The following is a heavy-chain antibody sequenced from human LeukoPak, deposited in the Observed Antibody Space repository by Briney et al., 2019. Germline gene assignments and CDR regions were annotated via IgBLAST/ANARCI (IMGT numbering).Heavy chain of an antibody. Sequence: SETLSLTCTVSGGSISSYYWSWIRQPPGKGLEWIGYIYYSGSTNYNPSLKSRVTISVDTSKNQFSLKLSSVTAADTAVYYCARVHPRPGLWFGELLYGGYYFDYRGQGTLVTVSS. J-gene: IGHJ4*02. D-gene: IGHD3-10*01. CDR2: IYYSGST. CDR3: ARVHPRPGLWFGELLYGGYYFDY. CDR1: GGSISSYY. V-gene: IGHV4-59*01.